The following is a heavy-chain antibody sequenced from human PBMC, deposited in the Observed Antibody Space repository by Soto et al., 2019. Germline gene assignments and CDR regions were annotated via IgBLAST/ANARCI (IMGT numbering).Heavy chain of an antibody. CDR1: GDSVSSNSAA. D-gene: IGHD2-8*01. CDR3: ARDLAPYPIRLGYCTNGVCIQKGIFDY. V-gene: IGHV6-1*01. Sequence: KQSQTLSLTCAISGDSVSSNSAAWNWIRQSPSRGLEWLGRTYYRSKWYNDYAVSVKSRITINPDTSKNQFSLQLNSVTPEDTAVYYCARDLAPYPIRLGYCTNGVCIQKGIFDYWGQGTLVTVSS. CDR2: TYYRSKWYN. J-gene: IGHJ4*02.